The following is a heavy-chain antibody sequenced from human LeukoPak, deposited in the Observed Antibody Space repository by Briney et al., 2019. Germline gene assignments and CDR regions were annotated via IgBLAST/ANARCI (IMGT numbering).Heavy chain of an antibody. J-gene: IGHJ5*02. CDR1: GGSFSGYY. CDR2: INHSGST. D-gene: IGHD1-26*01. V-gene: IGHV4-34*01. CDR3: ARGSYSGSYQGWFDH. Sequence: PSETLSLTCAVYGGSFSGYYWSWIRHPPGEGREWSGEINHSGSTNYNPSLKSRVTISVDTTKIQFSLKLSSVTAADTAVYYCARGSYSGSYQGWFDHWGQGTLVTVSS.